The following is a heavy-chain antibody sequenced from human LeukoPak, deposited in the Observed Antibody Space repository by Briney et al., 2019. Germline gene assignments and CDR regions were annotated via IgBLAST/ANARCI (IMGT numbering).Heavy chain of an antibody. Sequence: GGSLRLSCAASGFTFTTYWMHWVRQAPGKGLEWVSVIYSGGRTDYADSVKGRFTISRDNSKNTLYLQMNSLRSEDTGMYYWAREREGVRSAFYIWGQGTMVTVSS. J-gene: IGHJ3*02. D-gene: IGHD3-10*01. CDR1: GFTFTTYW. V-gene: IGHV3-53*01. CDR2: IYSGGRT. CDR3: AREREGVRSAFYI.